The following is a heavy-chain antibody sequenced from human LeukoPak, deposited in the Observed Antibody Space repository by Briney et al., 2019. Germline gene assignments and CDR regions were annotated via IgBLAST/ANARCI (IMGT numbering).Heavy chain of an antibody. Sequence: SGPTLVNPTQTLTLTCTFYGFSLSTSGMCVSWIRQPPGKALEWLARIDWDDDKYYSTSLKTRLTISKDTSKNQVVLTMTNMDPVDTATYYCAHLDYYDSSGYYSNLHNWFDPWGQGTLVTVSS. D-gene: IGHD3-22*01. J-gene: IGHJ5*02. CDR3: AHLDYYDSSGYYSNLHNWFDP. V-gene: IGHV2-70*12. CDR2: IDWDDDK. CDR1: GFSLSTSGMC.